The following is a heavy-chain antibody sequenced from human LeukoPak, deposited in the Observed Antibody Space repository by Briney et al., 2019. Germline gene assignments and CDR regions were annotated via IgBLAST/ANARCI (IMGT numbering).Heavy chain of an antibody. V-gene: IGHV3-7*01. J-gene: IGHJ6*02. CDR2: IKQDGSEK. D-gene: IGHD2-2*02. CDR1: GFTFSSYW. Sequence: GGSLRLSCAASGFTFSSYWMSWVRQAPGKGLEWVANIKQDGSEKYYVDSAKGRFTISRDNAKNSLYLQMNSLRAEDTAVYYCAREVPLTGLVVPAAIQGSGYYYGMDVWGQGTTVTVSS. CDR3: AREVPLTGLVVPAAIQGSGYYYGMDV.